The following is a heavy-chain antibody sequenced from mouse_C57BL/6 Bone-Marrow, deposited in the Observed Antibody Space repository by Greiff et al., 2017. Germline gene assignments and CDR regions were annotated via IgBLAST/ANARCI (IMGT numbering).Heavy chain of an antibody. CDR1: GFTFSSYA. V-gene: IGHV5-9-1*02. CDR3: TRDSLLWLRRDWYFDV. CDR2: ISSGGDYI. D-gene: IGHD2-2*01. J-gene: IGHJ1*03. Sequence: EVQLVESGEGLVKPGGSLKLSCAASGFTFSSYAMSWVRQTPEKRLEWVAYISSGGDYIYYADTVKGRFTISRDNARNTLYLQMSSLKSEDTAMYYCTRDSLLWLRRDWYFDVWGTGTTVTVSS.